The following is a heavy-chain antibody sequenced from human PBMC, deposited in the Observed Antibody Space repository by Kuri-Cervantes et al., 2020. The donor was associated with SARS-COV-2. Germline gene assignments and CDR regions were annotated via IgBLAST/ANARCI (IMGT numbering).Heavy chain of an antibody. J-gene: IGHJ4*02. D-gene: IGHD6-19*01. CDR1: GFTFSSYW. CDR3: ARGTVAGLDYFDY. CDR2: INSDGSST. V-gene: IGHV3-74*01. Sequence: GGSLRLSCAASGFTFSSYWMHWVRQAPGKGLVWVSRINSDGSSTSYADSVKGRFTISRDNAKNTLYLQMNSLRAEDTAVYYCARGTVAGLDYFDYWGQGNLVNVSS.